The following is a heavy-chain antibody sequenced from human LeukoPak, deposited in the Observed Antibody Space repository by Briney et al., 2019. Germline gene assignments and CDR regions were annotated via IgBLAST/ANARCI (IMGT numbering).Heavy chain of an antibody. J-gene: IGHJ4*02. CDR2: INPSVGST. Sequence: ASVKVSCKASGYTFTGYYMHWVRQAPGQGLEWMGIINPSVGSTTYARKFQGRVTMTRDTSTRTVYMELSSLRSEDTAVYYCARGAYDSTGYYYFDYWGQGTLVTVSS. D-gene: IGHD3-22*01. CDR3: ARGAYDSTGYYYFDY. V-gene: IGHV1-46*01. CDR1: GYTFTGYY.